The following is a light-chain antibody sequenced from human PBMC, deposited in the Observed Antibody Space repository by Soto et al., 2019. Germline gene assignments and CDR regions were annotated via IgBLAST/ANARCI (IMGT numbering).Light chain of an antibody. Sequence: DIQMTQSPSSLSASVGDRVTITCRASQSITRHLNWYQQKPGKAPKLLIYAASSLQSGVPSRFRGSGSGTDFTLTISTLQPEDFATYYCQQSYSTPLTFGPGTKVDIK. CDR3: QQSYSTPLT. CDR1: QSITRH. V-gene: IGKV1-39*01. J-gene: IGKJ3*01. CDR2: AAS.